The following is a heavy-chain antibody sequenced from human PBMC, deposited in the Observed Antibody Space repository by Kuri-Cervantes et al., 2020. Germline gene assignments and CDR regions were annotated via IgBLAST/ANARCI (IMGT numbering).Heavy chain of an antibody. V-gene: IGHV1-69*02. D-gene: IGHD1-26*01. J-gene: IGHJ6*02. Sequence: SVKVSCKASGGTFSGYTISWVRQAPGQGLEWMGRIIPILGIANYAQKFQGRVTITADKSTSTAYMELRSLRSDDTAVYYCARGLVGAALQHPYYYYGMDVWGQGTTVTVSS. CDR3: ARGLVGAALQHPYYYYGMDV. CDR2: IIPILGIA. CDR1: GGTFSGYT.